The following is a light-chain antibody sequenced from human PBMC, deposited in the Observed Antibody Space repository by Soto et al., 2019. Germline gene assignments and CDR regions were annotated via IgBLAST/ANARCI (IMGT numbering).Light chain of an antibody. V-gene: IGLV2-14*03. CDR1: SSDVGGYNF. CDR3: SSYTTSSTVV. J-gene: IGLJ1*01. CDR2: EVT. Sequence: QSVLTLPASVFGSPGQSITISCTGTSSDVGGYNFVSWYQQLPGKAPKLMIYEVTSRPSGVSNRFSGSKSGNTASLTISGLQPEDEAEYYCSSYTTSSTVVLGTGTKVTVL.